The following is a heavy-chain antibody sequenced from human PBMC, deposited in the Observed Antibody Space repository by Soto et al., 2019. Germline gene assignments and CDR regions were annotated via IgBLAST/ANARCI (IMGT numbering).Heavy chain of an antibody. Sequence: SETLSLTCTVSGGSISSSSYYWGWIRQPPGKGLEWIGSIYYSGSTYYNPSLKSRVTISVDTSKNQFSLKLSSVTAADTAVYYCARGDGDIVVVPAASLDNWFDPWGQGTLVTVSS. J-gene: IGHJ5*02. D-gene: IGHD2-2*01. CDR3: ARGDGDIVVVPAASLDNWFDP. V-gene: IGHV4-39*01. CDR2: IYYSGST. CDR1: GGSISSSSYY.